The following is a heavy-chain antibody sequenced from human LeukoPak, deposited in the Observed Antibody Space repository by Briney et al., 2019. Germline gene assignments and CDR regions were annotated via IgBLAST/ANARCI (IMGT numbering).Heavy chain of an antibody. CDR3: ARGRTEYDFWSGFRGIIDY. CDR1: GGSFSGYY. CDR2: INHSGST. D-gene: IGHD3-3*01. J-gene: IGHJ4*02. V-gene: IGHV4-34*01. Sequence: PSETLSLTCAVYGGSFSGYYWSWIRQPPGKGLEWIGEINHSGSTNYNPSLKSRVTISVDTSKNQFSLKLSSVTAADTAVYYCARGRTEYDFWSGFRGIIDYWGQGTPVTVSS.